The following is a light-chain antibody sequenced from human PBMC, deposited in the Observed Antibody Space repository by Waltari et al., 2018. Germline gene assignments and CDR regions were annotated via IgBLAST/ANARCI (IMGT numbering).Light chain of an antibody. CDR2: EVS. CDR1: QSLLHSDGKTY. V-gene: IGKV2D-29*01. CDR3: MQTIQHPWT. J-gene: IGKJ1*01. Sequence: DIVMTQTPLSLSVTPGQPASISCKSSQSLLHSDGKTYLFWNLQQPGQPPQVLIYEVSNQVCGGRVRFNGSGSGTGFTLEISRVEAEDVGVYYCMQTIQHPWTVGRGTKGEIK.